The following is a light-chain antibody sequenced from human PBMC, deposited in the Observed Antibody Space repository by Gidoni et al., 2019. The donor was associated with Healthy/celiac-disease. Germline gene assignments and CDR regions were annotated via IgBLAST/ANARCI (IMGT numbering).Light chain of an antibody. Sequence: AIRMTQSPSSLSASTGDRVTITCRASQGISSYLAWYQQKPVKAPKLLIYAASTLQSGVPSRFSGSGSGTDFTLTISCLQSEDFATYYCQQYYSYPRAFGQGTRLEIK. J-gene: IGKJ5*01. V-gene: IGKV1-8*01. CDR2: AAS. CDR1: QGISSY. CDR3: QQYYSYPRA.